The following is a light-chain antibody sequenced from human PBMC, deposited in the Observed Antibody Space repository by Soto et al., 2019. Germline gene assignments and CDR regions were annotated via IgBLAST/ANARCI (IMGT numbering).Light chain of an antibody. J-gene: IGLJ2*01. CDR3: STWDDSLRGLV. V-gene: IGLV1-44*01. CDR2: SNH. CDR1: SSNIGGNS. Sequence: QSVLTQPPSASGAPGQGISISCSGSSSNIGGNSVSWYRQAPGTAPKLLIFSNHQRPSGVPDRFSGSKSGTSASLAISGLQSEDEADYYCSTWDDSLRGLVFGGGTKVTVL.